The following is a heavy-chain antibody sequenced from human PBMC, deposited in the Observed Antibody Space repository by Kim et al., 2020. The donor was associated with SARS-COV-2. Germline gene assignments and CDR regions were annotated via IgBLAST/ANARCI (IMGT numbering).Heavy chain of an antibody. D-gene: IGHD1-26*01. CDR1: GFTFSTSP. CDR2: ISWDGKRK. V-gene: IGHV3-23*01. Sequence: GGSLRLSCVASGFTFSTSPMGGVRQAPGKGLEGVSRISWDGKRKYYADSVKGRVTMSSDKSKNMLYLHMNSLRVEDTAVYYCAKGVINSGFDYWGQVTQVNVSS. CDR3: AKGVINSGFDY. J-gene: IGHJ4*02.